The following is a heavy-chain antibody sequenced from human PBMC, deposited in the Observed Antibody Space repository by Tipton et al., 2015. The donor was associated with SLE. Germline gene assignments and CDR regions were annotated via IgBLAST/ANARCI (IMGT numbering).Heavy chain of an antibody. CDR2: VSYSGTT. J-gene: IGHJ4*02. CDR3: ARHGYPEERWLQFNLEY. V-gene: IGHV4-59*08. Sequence: LRLSCSVSGGSISNYYWSWIRQPPGKGLEWIGYVSYSGTTDYNPSLKSRVSISVDTSKNQVSLKLNSVTAADTAVYYCARHGYPEERWLQFNLEYWGQGTLVTVSS. CDR1: GGSISNYY. D-gene: IGHD5-24*01.